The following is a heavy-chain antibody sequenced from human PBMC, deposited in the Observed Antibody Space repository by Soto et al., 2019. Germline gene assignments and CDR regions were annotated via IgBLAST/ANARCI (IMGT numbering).Heavy chain of an antibody. CDR3: ASGYCTRTNCFAPGY. CDR1: GFTFSSYG. V-gene: IGHV3-33*01. Sequence: GGSLRLSCAASGFTFSSYGMHWVRQAPGKGLEWVALIWYDGSNKYYVDSVKGRFTISRDNSKNTLYLQMNSLRAEDTAVYYCASGYCTRTNCFAPGYWGQGTPVTVSS. D-gene: IGHD2-2*03. J-gene: IGHJ4*02. CDR2: IWYDGSNK.